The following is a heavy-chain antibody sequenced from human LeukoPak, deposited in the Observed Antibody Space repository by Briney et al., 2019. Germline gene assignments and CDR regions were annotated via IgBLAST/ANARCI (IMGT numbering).Heavy chain of an antibody. V-gene: IGHV3-74*01. CDR2: MNSDGSIT. J-gene: IGHJ4*02. D-gene: IGHD3-16*01. CDR1: GFTFSTYW. CDR3: AGVQSYGRRAFDQ. Sequence: PGGSLRLSCAASGFTFSTYWMHWVRHAPGKGLVWVSRMNSDGSITTYADSVKGRFTISRDNAKNTLYLQMNSLRAEDTAVYYCAGVQSYGRRAFDQWGQGSLVSVSS.